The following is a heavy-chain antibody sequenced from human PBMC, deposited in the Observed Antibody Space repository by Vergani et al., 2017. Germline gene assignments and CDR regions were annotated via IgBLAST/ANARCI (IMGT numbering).Heavy chain of an antibody. V-gene: IGHV3-66*02. J-gene: IGHJ4*01. CDR3: TRSECSGTTCYGHYFDV. D-gene: IGHD2-15*01. Sequence: VELLESGGGLAQPGGSLRVSCSASGFRVTTYYMSWVRQAPGKGLEWVSVIKSDGRTSYAESVRGRFTISRDTSRNAVYLQMNILRVEDTGVYYCTRSECSGTTCYGHYFDVWGRGILVTVSS. CDR2: IKSDGRT. CDR1: GFRVTTYY.